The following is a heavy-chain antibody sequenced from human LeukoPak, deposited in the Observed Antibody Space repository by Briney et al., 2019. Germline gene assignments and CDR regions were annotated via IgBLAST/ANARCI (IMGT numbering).Heavy chain of an antibody. Sequence: GGSLRPSCAASGFTFDDYDMNWVRQGPGKGLEWVSRINWNGGRTGYADSVKGRFTISRDNAKNSLYLQMNSLRAEDTAMYYCARDSYDSSGYYNYWGQGTLVTVSS. V-gene: IGHV3-20*04. CDR2: INWNGGRT. CDR1: GFTFDDYD. CDR3: ARDSYDSSGYYNY. J-gene: IGHJ4*02. D-gene: IGHD3-22*01.